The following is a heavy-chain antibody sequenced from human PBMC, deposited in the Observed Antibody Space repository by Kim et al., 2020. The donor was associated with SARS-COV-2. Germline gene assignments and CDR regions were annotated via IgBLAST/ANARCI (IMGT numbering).Heavy chain of an antibody. CDR1: GFTFSSHW. J-gene: IGHJ4*02. CDR2: IKEDGSEK. CDR3: ARGRSTSSWLSDY. D-gene: IGHD6-13*01. V-gene: IGHV3-7*03. Sequence: GGSLRLSCAASGFTFSSHWMNWVRQAPGKGVEWVASIKEDGSEKYCVDSVKGRFTISRDNAKKSLYLQMDGLRAEDTAVYYCARGRSTSSWLSDYWGQGTLVTVSS.